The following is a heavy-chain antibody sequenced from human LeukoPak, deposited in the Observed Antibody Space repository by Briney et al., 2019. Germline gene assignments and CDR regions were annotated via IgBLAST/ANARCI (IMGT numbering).Heavy chain of an antibody. Sequence: ASVKVSCKASGYTFTGYYMHWVRQAPGQGLEWMGWINPNSGGTNYAQKFQGRVTMTRDTSISTAYMELSRLRSDDTAVYYCARHSYTAMVPMDAFGIWGQGTMVTVSS. V-gene: IGHV1-2*02. CDR3: ARHSYTAMVPMDAFGI. CDR1: GYTFTGYY. CDR2: INPNSGGT. D-gene: IGHD5-18*01. J-gene: IGHJ3*02.